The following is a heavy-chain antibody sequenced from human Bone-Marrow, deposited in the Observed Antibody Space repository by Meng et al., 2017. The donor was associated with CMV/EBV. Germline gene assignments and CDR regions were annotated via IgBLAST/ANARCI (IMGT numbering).Heavy chain of an antibody. V-gene: IGHV4-39*01. J-gene: IGHJ4*02. CDR3: ARLSTSRYMGFDY. CDR1: GGSISSSSYY. Sequence: SEPLSLTCTVPGGSISSSSYYWGWIRQPPGRGLEWIGSIYYSGSTYYNPSLKSRVTISVDTSKNQFSLKLSSVTAADTAVYYCARLSTSRYMGFDYWGQGTLVTVSS. D-gene: IGHD2-2*02. CDR2: IYYSGST.